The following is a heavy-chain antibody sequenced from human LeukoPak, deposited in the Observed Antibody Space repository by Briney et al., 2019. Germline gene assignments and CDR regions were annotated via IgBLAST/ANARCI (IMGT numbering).Heavy chain of an antibody. Sequence: ASVKVSCKASGYTFISYGISWVRRAPGRGLEWMGWISAYNGNTNYAQKLQGRVTMTTDTSTSTAYMELRSLRSDDTAVYYCARVDSSGYYFDYWGQGTLVTVSS. V-gene: IGHV1-18*01. CDR3: ARVDSSGYYFDY. J-gene: IGHJ4*02. CDR2: ISAYNGNT. CDR1: GYTFISYG. D-gene: IGHD3-22*01.